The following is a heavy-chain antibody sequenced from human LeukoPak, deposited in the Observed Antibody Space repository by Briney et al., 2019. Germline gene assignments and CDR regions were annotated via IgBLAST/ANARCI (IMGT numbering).Heavy chain of an antibody. CDR2: MSGSGGST. D-gene: IGHD6-19*01. CDR1: GFTFSNYA. V-gene: IGHV3-23*01. J-gene: IGHJ4*02. CDR3: AKNQGQWLVPVDY. Sequence: GGSLRLSCAASGFTFSNYAMSWVRQAPGKGLEWVSSMSGSGGSTYYADSVKGRFTISRDNSKNTLYLQMNDLRAEDTALYYCAKNQGQWLVPVDYWGQGTLVTVSS.